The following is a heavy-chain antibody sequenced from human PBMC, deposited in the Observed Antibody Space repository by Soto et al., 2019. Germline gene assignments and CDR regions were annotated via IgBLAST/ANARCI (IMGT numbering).Heavy chain of an antibody. V-gene: IGHV3-30*18. Sequence: PGGSLRLSCEASGFTFSSYGMHWVRQAPGKGLEWVAVISYDGSNKYYADSVKGRFTISRDNSKNTLYLQMNSLRAEDTAVYYCAKEGGYTYGIFGYGWFDPWGQGTLVTVSS. CDR2: ISYDGSNK. CDR3: AKEGGYTYGIFGYGWFDP. D-gene: IGHD5-18*01. J-gene: IGHJ5*02. CDR1: GFTFSSYG.